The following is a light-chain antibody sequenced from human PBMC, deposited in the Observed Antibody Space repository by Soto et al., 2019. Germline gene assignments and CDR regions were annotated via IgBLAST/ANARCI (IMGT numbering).Light chain of an antibody. CDR1: SSDVGGYNY. CDR2: DVS. Sequence: QSALTQPRSVSGSPGHSVTLSCTGTSSDVGGYNYISWYQHHPGKAPKVMIYDVSKRPSGVPDRFSGSKSGNTVSLTISGLQAEDEADYYCSSYTSTRTYVFGTGTKLTVL. J-gene: IGLJ1*01. V-gene: IGLV2-11*01. CDR3: SSYTSTRTYV.